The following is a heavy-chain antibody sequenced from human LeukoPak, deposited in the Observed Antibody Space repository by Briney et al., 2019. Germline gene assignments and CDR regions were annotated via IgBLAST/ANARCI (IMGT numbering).Heavy chain of an antibody. D-gene: IGHD4-17*01. V-gene: IGHV3-48*01. CDR2: ISSSSSTI. CDR1: GFTFSSYS. J-gene: IGHJ4*02. CDR3: ARTGLTYLTTVTTWFNY. Sequence: GGSLRLSCAASGFTFSSYSMNWVRQAPGKGLERVSYISSSSSTIYYADSVKGRFTISRDNAKNSLYLQMNSLRAEDTAVYYCARTGLTYLTTVTTWFNYWGQGTLVTVSS.